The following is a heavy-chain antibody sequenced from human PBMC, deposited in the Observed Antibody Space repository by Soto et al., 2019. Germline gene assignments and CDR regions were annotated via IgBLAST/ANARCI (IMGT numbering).Heavy chain of an antibody. CDR2: IYYSGST. Sequence: QVQLQESGPGLVTPSETLSLTCTVSGGSISSYYWSWLRQPPGKGLEWIGYIYYSGSTNYNPSLKRRVTIAVDTSKNQFSLKLSSVTAADTAVYYCARRYGYSFDYWGQGTLVTVSS. D-gene: IGHD1-20*01. CDR3: ARRYGYSFDY. V-gene: IGHV4-59*08. CDR1: GGSISSYY. J-gene: IGHJ4*02.